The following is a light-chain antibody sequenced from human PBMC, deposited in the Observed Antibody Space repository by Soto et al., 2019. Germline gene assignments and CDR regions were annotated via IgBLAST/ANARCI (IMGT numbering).Light chain of an antibody. CDR1: QSVLYSSNNKNY. J-gene: IGKJ2*01. CDR2: WAS. CDR3: QQYYSPPST. Sequence: DIVMTQSPDSLAVSLGERATVNCKSSQSVLYSSNNKNYLAWYQQKPGQPPKLLIYWASIRESGVPDRFSGSGSGTDFTLTISSLQAEDVAVYYCQQYYSPPSTFGQGTKLEIK. V-gene: IGKV4-1*01.